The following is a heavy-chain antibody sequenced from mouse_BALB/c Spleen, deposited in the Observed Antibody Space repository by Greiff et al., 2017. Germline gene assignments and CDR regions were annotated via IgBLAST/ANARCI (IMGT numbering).Heavy chain of an antibody. Sequence: DVKLVESGPGLVKPSQSLSLTCSVTGYSITSGYYWNWIRQFPGNKLEWMGYISYDGSNNYNPSLKNRISITRDTSKNQFFLKLNSVTTEDTATYYCARHGSSYGFAYWGQGTLVTVSA. V-gene: IGHV3-6*02. D-gene: IGHD1-1*01. J-gene: IGHJ3*01. CDR3: ARHGSSYGFAY. CDR2: ISYDGSN. CDR1: GYSITSGYY.